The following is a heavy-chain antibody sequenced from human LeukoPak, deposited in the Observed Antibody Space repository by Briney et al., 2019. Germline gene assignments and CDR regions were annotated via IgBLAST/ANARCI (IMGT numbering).Heavy chain of an antibody. V-gene: IGHV3-23*01. Sequence: GGSLRLSCAASGFTFSSYAMSWVRQAPGKGLEWVSAISGSGGSTYYADSVKGRLTISRDNSKNTLYLQMNSLRTEDTAVYHCARERAATGKNALDVWGQGTMVTVSS. CDR1: GFTFSSYA. CDR3: ARERAATGKNALDV. CDR2: ISGSGGST. J-gene: IGHJ3*01. D-gene: IGHD1-1*01.